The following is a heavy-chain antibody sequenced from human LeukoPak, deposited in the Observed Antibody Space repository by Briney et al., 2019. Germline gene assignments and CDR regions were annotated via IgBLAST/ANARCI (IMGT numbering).Heavy chain of an antibody. V-gene: IGHV3-43*01. Sequence: GGSLRLSCAASGFPFDDYTMHWICQRPGRGLEWVCFVDRDGSITHYADALKGRFTVSRDNSRNSLYLQMNSLTTEDSGLYYCAKDRGNSGWYLYFDHWGQGTPVTVSS. CDR2: VDRDGSIT. CDR3: AKDRGNSGWYLYFDH. CDR1: GFPFDDYT. D-gene: IGHD6-19*01. J-gene: IGHJ4*02.